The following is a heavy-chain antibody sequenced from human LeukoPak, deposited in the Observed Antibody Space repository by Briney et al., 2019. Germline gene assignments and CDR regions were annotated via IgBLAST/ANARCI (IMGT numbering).Heavy chain of an antibody. CDR2: INPSGGST. CDR3: ARKIAAAGKDPPPISDY. D-gene: IGHD6-13*01. CDR1: GYTFTSYY. V-gene: IGHV1-46*01. J-gene: IGHJ4*02. Sequence: ASVKVSCKASGYTFTSYYMHWVRQAPGQGLEWMGIINPSGGSTSYAQKFQGRVTMTRDTSTSTVYMELSSLRSEDTAVYYCARKIAAAGKDPPPISDYWGQGTLVTVSS.